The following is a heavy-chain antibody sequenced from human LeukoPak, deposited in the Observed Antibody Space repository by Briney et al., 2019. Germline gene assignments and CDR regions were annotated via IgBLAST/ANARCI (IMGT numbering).Heavy chain of an antibody. CDR1: GFTFSSYG. J-gene: IGHJ6*03. D-gene: IGHD3-3*01. Sequence: HPGGSLRLPCAASGFTFSSYGMSWARQAPGKGLEWVSAISGSGGSTYYADSVKGRFAISRDNSKNTLYLQMNSLRAEDTAVYYCAKCGTYEDYMDVWGKGTTVTISS. V-gene: IGHV3-23*01. CDR2: ISGSGGST. CDR3: AKCGTYEDYMDV.